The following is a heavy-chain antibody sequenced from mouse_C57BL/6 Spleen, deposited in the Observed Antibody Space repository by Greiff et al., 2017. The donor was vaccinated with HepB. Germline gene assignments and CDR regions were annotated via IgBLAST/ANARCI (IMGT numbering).Heavy chain of an antibody. CDR2: IHPNSGST. J-gene: IGHJ4*01. V-gene: IGHV1-64*01. CDR1: GYTFTSYW. CDR3: ARDYDYDTGYAMDY. Sequence: QVRLQQSGAELVKPGASVKLSCKASGYTFTSYWMHWVKQRPGQGLEWIGMIHPNSGSTNYNEKFKSKATLTVDKSSSTAYMQLSSLTSEDSAVYYWARDYDYDTGYAMDYWGQGTSVTVSS. D-gene: IGHD2-4*01.